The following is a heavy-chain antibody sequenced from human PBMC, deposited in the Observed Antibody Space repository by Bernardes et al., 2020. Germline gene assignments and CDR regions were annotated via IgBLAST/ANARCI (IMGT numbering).Heavy chain of an antibody. V-gene: IGHV1-18*04. CDR2: VSLYNGKK. J-gene: IGHJ5*02. CDR3: AKDIRPYSYGYLFKAFDP. Sequence: ASVKVSCKASGYPFSTDGIAWVRQAPGQGLEWMGWVSLYNGKKEYAQKVQGRVTITTDRATNTVHMELRSLGYEDTALYYCAKDIRPYSYGYLFKAFDPWCQGTQVTVSS. CDR1: GYPFSTDG. D-gene: IGHD5-18*01.